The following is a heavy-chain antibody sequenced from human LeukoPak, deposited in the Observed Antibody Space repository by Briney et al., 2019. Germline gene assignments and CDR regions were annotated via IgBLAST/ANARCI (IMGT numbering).Heavy chain of an antibody. CDR3: AKGQELDDGVFDS. D-gene: IGHD1-1*01. Sequence: PGGSLRLSCAASGFTVSSIAMTWVRQAPGKGLEWVSTICSNGDTAYNADSVKGRFTISRDNSKKTLYLQMNSLRVEDTAIYYCAKGQELDDGVFDSWGQGTLVTVSS. V-gene: IGHV3-23*01. CDR1: GFTVSSIA. CDR2: ICSNGDTA. J-gene: IGHJ4*02.